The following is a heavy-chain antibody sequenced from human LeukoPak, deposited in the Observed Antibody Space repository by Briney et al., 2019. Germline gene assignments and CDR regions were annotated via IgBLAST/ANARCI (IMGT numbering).Heavy chain of an antibody. CDR1: GFVFDDYD. J-gene: IGHJ4*02. CDR3: AKPSGSGVDY. CDR2: IRSDGYHT. D-gene: IGHD1-26*01. Sequence: GGSLRLSCGASGFVFDDYDMQWVRQAPGKGLEWVAFIRSDGYHTYYTDSVKGRFIITRVNFKHTLYLQMNSLRLEDMAVYYCAKPSGSGVDYWGRGTRVTVSS. V-gene: IGHV3-30*02.